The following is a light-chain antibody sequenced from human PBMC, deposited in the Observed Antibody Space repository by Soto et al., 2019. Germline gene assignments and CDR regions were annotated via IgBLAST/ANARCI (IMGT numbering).Light chain of an antibody. CDR1: SSDVGGYNY. J-gene: IGLJ2*01. Sequence: QSALTQPASVSGSPGQSITISCTGTSSDVGGYNYVSWYQQHPGKAPKLMIYDVSNRPSGVSNRFSGSKSGNTASLTISGLQAEDEADYYCSSWRSSSTVVFGGGTKVTVL. V-gene: IGLV2-14*03. CDR2: DVS. CDR3: SSWRSSSTVV.